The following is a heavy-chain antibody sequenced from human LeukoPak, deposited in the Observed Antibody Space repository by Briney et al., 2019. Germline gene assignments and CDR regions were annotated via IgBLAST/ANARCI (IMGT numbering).Heavy chain of an antibody. V-gene: IGHV1-46*01. CDR1: GYAFTSYY. D-gene: IGHD1-26*01. CDR3: ARLGGKDSGSYSGLFDY. Sequence: ASVKVSCKASGYAFTSYYMHWVRQAPGQGLEWMGIINPSGGSTSYAQKFQGRVTMTRDTSTSTVYMELSSLRSEDTAVYYCARLGGKDSGSYSGLFDYWGQGTLVTVSS. CDR2: INPSGGST. J-gene: IGHJ4*02.